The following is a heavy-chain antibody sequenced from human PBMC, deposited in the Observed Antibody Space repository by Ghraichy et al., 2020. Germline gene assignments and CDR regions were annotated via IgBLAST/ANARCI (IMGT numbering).Heavy chain of an antibody. CDR1: GFTVSSNY. CDR2: IYSGGST. V-gene: IGHV3-53*01. D-gene: IGHD1-26*01. Sequence: SCAASGFTVSSNYMSWVRQAPGKGLEWVSVIYSGGSTYYADSVKGRFTISRDNSKNTLYLQMNSLRAEDTAVYYCARVIVGVPDYWGQGTLVTVSS. CDR3: ARVIVGVPDY. J-gene: IGHJ4*02.